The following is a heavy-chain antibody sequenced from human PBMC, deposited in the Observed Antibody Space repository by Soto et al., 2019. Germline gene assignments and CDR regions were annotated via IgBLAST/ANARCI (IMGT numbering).Heavy chain of an antibody. V-gene: IGHV4-59*08. CDR3: ARLLGDYDYYYYMDV. CDR1: GGSISSYY. J-gene: IGHJ6*03. Sequence: SETLSLTCTVSGGSISSYYWSWIRQPPGKGLEWIGYIYYSGSTNYNPSLKSRVTISVDTSKNQFSLKLSSVTAADTAVYYCARLLGDYDYYYYMDVWGKGTTVTVSS. D-gene: IGHD3-16*01. CDR2: IYYSGST.